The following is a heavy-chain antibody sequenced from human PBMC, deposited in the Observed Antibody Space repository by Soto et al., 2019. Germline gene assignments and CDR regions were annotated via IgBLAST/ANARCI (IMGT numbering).Heavy chain of an antibody. CDR3: ASHFTGVLVLGTSPPGGDNYGWDV. D-gene: IGHD2-8*02. J-gene: IGHJ6*02. V-gene: IGHV1-69*02. CDR2: IIPILDIP. CDR1: GGTFSRYT. Sequence: QVQLVQSGAEVKKPGSSVKVSCKASGGTFSRYTFTWVRQAPGQGLEWMGRIIPILDIPNYAQNFQGRVTITAGKSPSTAYSEPGSQRSDDTAVYYCASHFTGVLVLGTSPPGGDNYGWDVWGQGTTVTVSS.